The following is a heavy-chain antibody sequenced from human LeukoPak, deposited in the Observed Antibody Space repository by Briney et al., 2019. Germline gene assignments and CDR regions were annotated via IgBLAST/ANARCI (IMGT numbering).Heavy chain of an antibody. CDR2: TARGRT. D-gene: IGHD1-26*01. CDR3: AKGSGYSGSYYVYDY. Sequence: GGSLGLSCAASGFTFHTYDMSWVRQAPGKGLEWVSTTARGRTNYADSVKGRFIVSTDNSKNTLYLQMNSLRAEDTAVYYCAKGSGYSGSYYVYDYWGQGTLVTVSS. V-gene: IGHV3-23*01. J-gene: IGHJ4*02. CDR1: GFTFHTYD.